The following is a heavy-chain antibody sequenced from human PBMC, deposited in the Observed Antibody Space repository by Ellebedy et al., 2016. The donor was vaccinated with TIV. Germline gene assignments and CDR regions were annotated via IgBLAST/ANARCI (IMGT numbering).Heavy chain of an antibody. D-gene: IGHD5-18*01. CDR1: GFTFSNYW. Sequence: GGSLRLXCAASGFTFSNYWMAWVRQAPGKGLEWVANIKQDGSEKYYVDSVKGRFTISRDNAKSSLYLQMNSLRLEDTALYYCSSHVDTSMTHWGQGTLVTVSS. CDR2: IKQDGSEK. J-gene: IGHJ4*02. CDR3: SSHVDTSMTH. V-gene: IGHV3-7*01.